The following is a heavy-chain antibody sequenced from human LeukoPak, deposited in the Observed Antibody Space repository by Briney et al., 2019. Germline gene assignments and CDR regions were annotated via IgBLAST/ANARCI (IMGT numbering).Heavy chain of an antibody. Sequence: SETLSLTCTVSGGSISSYDWSWIRQPPGKGLEWVGYIYYGGSTNYNPSLKRRLTISVDTSKHQFSLKLTSVTAADTAMYYCARGRRPSIAAAAKHNWFDPWGQGTLVTVSS. CDR3: ARGRRPSIAAAAKHNWFDP. V-gene: IGHV4-59*12. CDR2: IYYGGST. J-gene: IGHJ5*02. D-gene: IGHD6-13*01. CDR1: GGSISSYD.